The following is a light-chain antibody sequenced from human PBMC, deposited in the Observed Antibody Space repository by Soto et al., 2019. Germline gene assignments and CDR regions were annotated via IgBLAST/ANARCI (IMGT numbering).Light chain of an antibody. CDR1: SSNIGAGYD. CDR3: QSYDSSLSHV. Sequence: QSVLAQPPSVSGAPGQRVTISCTWSSSNIGAGYDVHWYQQLPGAAPKLLVYGNSNRPSGVPDRFSGSRSGTSASLAITGLQVEDEADYYCQSYDSSLSHVFGTGTKLTVL. J-gene: IGLJ1*01. CDR2: GNS. V-gene: IGLV1-40*01.